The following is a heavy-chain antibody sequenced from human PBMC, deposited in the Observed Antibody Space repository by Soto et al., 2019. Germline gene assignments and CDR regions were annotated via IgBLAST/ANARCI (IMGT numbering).Heavy chain of an antibody. CDR1: GFSLSTTGVG. CDR3: ADNDFWSYYYYGMDV. D-gene: IGHD3-3*01. CDR2: IYWDDDK. V-gene: IGHV2-5*02. Sequence: QITLKESGPTLVKPTQTLTLTCTFSGFSLSTTGVGVGWIRQPPGKVLEWLALIYWDDDKRYSPSLKSRLTITTDTSKNHLVLTTTNTDPVETATYYCADNDFWSYYYYGMDVWGQGTTVTVSS. J-gene: IGHJ6*02.